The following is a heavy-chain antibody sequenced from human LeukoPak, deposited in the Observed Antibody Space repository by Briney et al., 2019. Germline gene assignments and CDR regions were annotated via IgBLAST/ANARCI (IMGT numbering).Heavy chain of an antibody. CDR2: IYYSGST. Sequence: SETLSLTCTVSGGSISSYYWSWIRQPPGKGLEWIGYIYYSGSTNYIPSLKSRVTISVDTSKNQSSLKLSSVTAADTAVYYCARCPWGTAYYFDYWGQGTLVTVSS. D-gene: IGHD3-16*01. CDR3: ARCPWGTAYYFDY. V-gene: IGHV4-59*01. CDR1: GGSISSYY. J-gene: IGHJ4*02.